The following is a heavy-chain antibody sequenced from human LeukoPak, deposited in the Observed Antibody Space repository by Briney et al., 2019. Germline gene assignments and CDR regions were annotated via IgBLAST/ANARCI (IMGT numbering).Heavy chain of an antibody. Sequence: ASVKVSCKASGYTFTGYYMHWVRQAPGQGLEWMGWINPNSGGTNYAQKFQGRVTMTRDTSISTAYMELSRLRSDDTAVYYCSRDAMSIAARPRGGYGGQETLVTVSS. CDR3: SRDAMSIAARPRGGY. CDR2: INPNSGGT. V-gene: IGHV1-2*02. CDR1: GYTFTGYY. D-gene: IGHD6-6*01. J-gene: IGHJ4*02.